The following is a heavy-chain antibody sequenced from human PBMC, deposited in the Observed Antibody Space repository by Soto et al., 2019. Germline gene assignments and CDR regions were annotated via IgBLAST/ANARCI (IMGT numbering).Heavy chain of an antibody. CDR3: ARDSNSISDI. CDR2: IWYDGSNK. J-gene: IGHJ3*02. V-gene: IGHV3-33*01. CDR1: GFTFSSYG. Sequence: QVQLVESGGGVVQPGRSLRLSCAASGFTFSSYGMHWVRQAPGKGLEWVAVIWYDGSNKYYADSVKGRFTISRDNSKNTLYLQMTSLRAEDTAVYYCARDSNSISDIWGQGTMVTVSS. D-gene: IGHD3-3*01.